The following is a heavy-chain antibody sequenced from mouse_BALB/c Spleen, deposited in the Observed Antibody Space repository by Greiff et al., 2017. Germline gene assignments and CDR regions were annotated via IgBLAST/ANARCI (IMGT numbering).Heavy chain of an antibody. D-gene: IGHD2-4*01. Sequence: VQLQQSGPELVKPGASVRISCKASGYTFTSYYIHWVKQRPGQGLEWIGWIYPGNVNTKYNEKFKGKATLTADKSSSTAYMQLSSLTSEDSAVYFCARAITTGKGYYAMDYWGQGTSVTVSS. CDR1: GYTFTSYY. V-gene: IGHV1S56*01. CDR2: IYPGNVNT. J-gene: IGHJ4*01. CDR3: ARAITTGKGYYAMDY.